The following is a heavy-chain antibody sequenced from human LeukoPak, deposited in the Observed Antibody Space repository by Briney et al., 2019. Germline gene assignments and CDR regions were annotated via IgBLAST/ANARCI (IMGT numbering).Heavy chain of an antibody. D-gene: IGHD2-2*01. J-gene: IGHJ4*02. CDR2: IYHSGST. CDR1: GYSISSGYY. V-gene: IGHV4-38-2*02. Sequence: PSETLSLTCTVSGYSISSGYYWGWIRQPPGKGLEWIGSIYHSGSTYYNPSLKSRVTISVDTSKNQFSLKLSSVTAADTAAYYCARVSKYQLLFYFDYWGQGTLVTVSS. CDR3: ARVSKYQLLFYFDY.